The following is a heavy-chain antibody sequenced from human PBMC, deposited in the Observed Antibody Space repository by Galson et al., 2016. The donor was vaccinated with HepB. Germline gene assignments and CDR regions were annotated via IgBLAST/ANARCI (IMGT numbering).Heavy chain of an antibody. D-gene: IGHD6-13*01. Sequence: SLRLSCAASGFVFSNYYMHWVRQAPGKGLEWVSSISSSSKYVYYADSAKGRFTISRANANNSLFLQMNSLRADDTAVYFCARDRGIAAGGWFAPWGQGTQVTVSS. CDR1: GFVFSNYY. V-gene: IGHV3-21*01. CDR3: ARDRGIAAGGWFAP. CDR2: ISSSSKYV. J-gene: IGHJ5*02.